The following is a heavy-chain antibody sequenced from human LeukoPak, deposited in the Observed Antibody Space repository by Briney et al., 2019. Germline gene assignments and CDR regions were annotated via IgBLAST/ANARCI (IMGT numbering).Heavy chain of an antibody. V-gene: IGHV4-61*02. CDR3: ARDSMVRGEYYYYYMDV. CDR2: IYTSGST. J-gene: IGHJ6*03. CDR1: GGSISSGTYY. Sequence: PSETLSLTCTVSGGSISSGTYYWSWIRQPAGKGLEWIGRIYTSGSTNYNPSLKSRITISVDTSKNQFSLKLSSVTAADTAVYYCARDSMVRGEYYYYYMDVWGKGTTFTISS. D-gene: IGHD3-10*01.